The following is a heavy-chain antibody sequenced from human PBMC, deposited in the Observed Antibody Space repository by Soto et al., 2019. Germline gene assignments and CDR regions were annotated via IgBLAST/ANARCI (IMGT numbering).Heavy chain of an antibody. Sequence: VQLAESGGDVVQPGRSLRLSCTASGFIFSSFALHCVRQTPDKGLEWVAFISNDGSQTYYADSVKGRFTISRDNSNNSLTLQMDRLRPEDTARYYCARDPYFDCMYGTPDYWGQGTLVAVSS. CDR1: GFIFSSFA. D-gene: IGHD3-9*01. CDR3: ARDPYFDCMYGTPDY. V-gene: IGHV3-30-3*01. J-gene: IGHJ4*02. CDR2: ISNDGSQT.